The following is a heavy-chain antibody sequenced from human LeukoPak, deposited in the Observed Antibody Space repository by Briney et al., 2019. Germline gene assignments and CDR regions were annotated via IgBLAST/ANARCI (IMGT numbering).Heavy chain of an antibody. Sequence: GGSLRLSCAASGDAFSGHGMHWVCQAPGKGLEWVATIWYDGSRKYYAEHVKDRFTISRDNSRDTLYLQMNSLRVEDTAVYYCARLCGQPPTPDYWGQGTLVTVSS. D-gene: IGHD2-21*01. CDR3: ARLCGQPPTPDY. V-gene: IGHV3-33*01. J-gene: IGHJ4*02. CDR2: IWYDGSRK. CDR1: GDAFSGHG.